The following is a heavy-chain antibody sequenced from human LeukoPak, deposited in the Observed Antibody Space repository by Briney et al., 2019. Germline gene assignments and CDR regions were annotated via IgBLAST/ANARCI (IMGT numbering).Heavy chain of an antibody. Sequence: PGGSPRLSYAASGFTFSSYWMHWVRQAPGKGLVWVSRINSDGSSTSYADSVKGRFTISRDNAKNTLYLQMNSLRAEDTAVYYCARDPMVGDYNPWGQGTLVTVSS. CDR3: ARDPMVGDYNP. J-gene: IGHJ5*02. CDR1: GFTFSSYW. D-gene: IGHD4-17*01. V-gene: IGHV3-74*01. CDR2: INSDGSST.